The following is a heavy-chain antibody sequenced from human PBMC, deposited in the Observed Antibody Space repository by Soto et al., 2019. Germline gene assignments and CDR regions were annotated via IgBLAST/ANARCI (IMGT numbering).Heavy chain of an antibody. Sequence: VQSGAEVKKPGASVKVSCKASGYNFIGYGITWVRQAPGQGLEWMGWISAYNGNSNYAQSLQDRVTMTTDSSPATAYLELRSLRPDDTAVYFCARGMYMAWCDPWGQGTPVTVSS. D-gene: IGHD1-1*01. CDR1: GYNFIGYG. V-gene: IGHV1-18*01. CDR3: ARGMYMAWCDP. J-gene: IGHJ5*02. CDR2: ISAYNGNS.